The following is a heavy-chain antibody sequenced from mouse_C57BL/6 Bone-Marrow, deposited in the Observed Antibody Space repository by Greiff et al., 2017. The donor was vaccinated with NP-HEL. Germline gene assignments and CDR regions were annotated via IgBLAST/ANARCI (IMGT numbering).Heavy chain of an antibody. Sequence: QVQLQQSGAELARPGASVKLSCKASGYTFTSYGISWVKQRPEQGLEWIGYIYPRDGSTKYNEKFKGKATLTADKSSSTAYMQLNSLTSEDSAVYFCAYYGLAWFAYWGQGTLVTVSA. CDR1: GYTFTSYG. V-gene: IGHV1-81*01. J-gene: IGHJ3*01. CDR3: AYYGLAWFAY. CDR2: IYPRDGST. D-gene: IGHD2-1*01.